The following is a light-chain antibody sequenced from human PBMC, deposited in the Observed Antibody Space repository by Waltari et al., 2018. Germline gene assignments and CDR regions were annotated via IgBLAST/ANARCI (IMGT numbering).Light chain of an antibody. J-gene: IGKJ2*01. V-gene: IGKV3-20*01. CDR3: QQGGGPLRFT. CDR1: QSIRSTY. CDR2: GAS. Sequence: EIVLTQSPGTLSLSPGERATLSCRASQSIRSTYLAWYQQKPGQAPRLLIYGASRRATGIPDRFSGSGSGTDFTLSISRLEPEDFAVYYCQQGGGPLRFTFGQGTKLEIK.